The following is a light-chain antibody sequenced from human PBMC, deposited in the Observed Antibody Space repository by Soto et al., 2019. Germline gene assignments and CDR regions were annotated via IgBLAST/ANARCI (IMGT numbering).Light chain of an antibody. CDR2: DAS. J-gene: IGKJ1*01. CDR3: QQYNNWPPWT. Sequence: ILMTQSPATLSVSPGERATLSCRASQSVSNNLAWYQQKPGQAPRLLIYDASTRATGIPARFSGSGSGTEFTLTIRGLQSEEYAVYYCQQYNNWPPWTFGQGTKVEIK. CDR1: QSVSNN. V-gene: IGKV3-15*01.